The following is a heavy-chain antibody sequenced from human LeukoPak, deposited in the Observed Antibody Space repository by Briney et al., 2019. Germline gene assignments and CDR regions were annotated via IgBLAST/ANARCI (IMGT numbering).Heavy chain of an antibody. D-gene: IGHD2-2*01. CDR1: GFTFSSYW. CDR3: ARGPWVAVPAAIGVDQYYYYMDV. V-gene: IGHV3-7*01. Sequence: GGSLRLSCAASGFTFSSYWMSWVRQAPGKGLEWVANIKQDGSEKYYVDSVKGRFTISRDNAKNSLYLQMNSLRAEDTAVYYCARGPWVAVPAAIGVDQYYYYMDVWGKGTTVTVSS. J-gene: IGHJ6*03. CDR2: IKQDGSEK.